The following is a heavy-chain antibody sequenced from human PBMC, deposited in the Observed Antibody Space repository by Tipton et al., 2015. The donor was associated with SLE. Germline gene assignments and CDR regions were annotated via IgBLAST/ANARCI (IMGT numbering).Heavy chain of an antibody. J-gene: IGHJ2*01. CDR2: INHSGST. CDR1: GGSFSGYY. D-gene: IGHD1-26*01. Sequence: TLSLTCAVYGGSFSGYYWSWIRQPPGKGLEWIGEINHSGSTNYNPSLKSRVTISVDTSKNQFSLKLSSVTAADTAVYYCARDPPYYLWGRGTLVTVSS. V-gene: IGHV4-34*01. CDR3: ARDPPYYL.